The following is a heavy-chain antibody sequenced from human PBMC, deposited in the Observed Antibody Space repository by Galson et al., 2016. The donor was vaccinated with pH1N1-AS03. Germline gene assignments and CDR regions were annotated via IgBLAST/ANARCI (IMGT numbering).Heavy chain of an antibody. CDR3: ARHASPTILSSYFDS. V-gene: IGHV5-51*01. CDR2: IYPSDSDA. D-gene: IGHD1-26*01. Sequence: QSGAEVKQPGESLKISRKASGSLFTNYWIAWVRQMPGKGLEWMGIIYPSDSDARYSPSFQGQVTFSADKSTSTAYLHFTTLQAADSAIYYCARHASPTILSSYFDSWGRGALVTVSS. CDR1: GSLFTNYW. J-gene: IGHJ4*01.